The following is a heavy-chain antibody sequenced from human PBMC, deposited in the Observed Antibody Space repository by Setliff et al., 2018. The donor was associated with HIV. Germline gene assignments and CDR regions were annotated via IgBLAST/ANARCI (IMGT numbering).Heavy chain of an antibody. Sequence: SETLSLTCTVSGGSISSSSYYWGWIRQPPGKGLEWIGSIYHSGSTYYNPSLKSRVTISVDTSKNQFSLKLSSVTAADTAVYYCASRTGAGYWGQGTLVTVSS. V-gene: IGHV4-39*07. D-gene: IGHD7-27*01. CDR1: GGSISSSSYY. J-gene: IGHJ4*02. CDR3: ASRTGAGY. CDR2: IYHSGST.